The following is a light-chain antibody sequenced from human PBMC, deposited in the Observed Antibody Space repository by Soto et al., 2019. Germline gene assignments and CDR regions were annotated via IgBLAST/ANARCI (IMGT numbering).Light chain of an antibody. CDR3: QQYGSSSPVT. CDR2: GAS. V-gene: IGKV3-20*01. J-gene: IGKJ4*01. CDR1: QSVSSSY. Sequence: EIVLTQSPGTLSLSPGERATLSCRASQSVSSSYLAWYQQKPGQAPRLLIYGASSRATGIPDRFSGSGSGTDFTLTISRLEPEDFAVYYCQQYGSSSPVTFCGGTKVEIK.